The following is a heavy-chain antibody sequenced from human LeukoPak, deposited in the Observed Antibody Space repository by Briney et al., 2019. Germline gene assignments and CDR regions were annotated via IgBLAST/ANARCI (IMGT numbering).Heavy chain of an antibody. Sequence: SETLSLTCTVSGGSISSYYWSWIRQPPGKGLEWIGEINHSGSTNYNPSLKSRVTISVDTSKNQFSLKLSSVTAADTAVYYCASGGERGLWFGDFLNQNGMDVWGQGTTVTVSS. V-gene: IGHV4-34*01. D-gene: IGHD3-10*01. CDR3: ASGGERGLWFGDFLNQNGMDV. CDR2: INHSGST. CDR1: GGSISSYY. J-gene: IGHJ6*02.